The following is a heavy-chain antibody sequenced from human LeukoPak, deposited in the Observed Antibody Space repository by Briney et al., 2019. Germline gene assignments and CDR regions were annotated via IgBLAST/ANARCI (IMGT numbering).Heavy chain of an antibody. J-gene: IGHJ3*02. Sequence: GGSLRLSCAASGFTFSSDWMSWVRQAPGKGLEWVSAISGIGGTTYYADSVKGRFTISRDNSKNTLYLQMNSLRAEDTAVYYCAKAPPPYCSGGTCFDAFDIWGQGTMVTVSS. V-gene: IGHV3-23*01. CDR2: ISGIGGTT. CDR1: GFTFSSDW. D-gene: IGHD2-15*01. CDR3: AKAPPPYCSGGTCFDAFDI.